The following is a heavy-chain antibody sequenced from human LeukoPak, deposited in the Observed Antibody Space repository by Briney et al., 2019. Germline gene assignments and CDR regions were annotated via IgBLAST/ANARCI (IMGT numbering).Heavy chain of an antibody. D-gene: IGHD6-25*01. Sequence: GESLKISCKASGYRFNTYWIGWVRRTPEKGLEWIGIVYPANSDTRYSPSFRGQVTISADMSITTAYLQWGSLKASDTAIYYCVTQADGGSYYDYWGQGTLVTVSS. CDR2: VYPANSDT. J-gene: IGHJ4*02. CDR1: GYRFNTYW. CDR3: VTQADGGSYYDY. V-gene: IGHV5-51*01.